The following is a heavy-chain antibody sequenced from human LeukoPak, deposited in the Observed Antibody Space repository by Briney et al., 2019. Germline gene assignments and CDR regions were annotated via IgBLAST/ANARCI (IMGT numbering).Heavy chain of an antibody. D-gene: IGHD6-13*01. Sequence: PGGSLRLSCAASGFTFSSYSMNWVRQAPGKGLEWISYVSSSSRTIYHADSVTGRFSVSRDNAKNSLYLQMNSLRAEDTAVYYCARDSSWSFDYWGQGTPVTVSS. CDR1: GFTFSSYS. CDR2: VSSSSRTI. V-gene: IGHV3-48*01. CDR3: ARDSSWSFDY. J-gene: IGHJ4*02.